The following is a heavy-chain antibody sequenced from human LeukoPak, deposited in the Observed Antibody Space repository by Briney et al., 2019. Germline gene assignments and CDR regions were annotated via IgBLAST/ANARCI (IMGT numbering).Heavy chain of an antibody. D-gene: IGHD6-19*01. J-gene: IGHJ5*02. CDR2: IYTSGST. CDR3: ARLAVAGTRWFDP. CDR1: GGSISSGSYC. Sequence: SETLSLTCTVSGGSISSGSYCWSWIRQPAGKGLEWIGHIYTSGSTNYNPSLKSRATISVDTSKNQFSLKLSSVTAADTAVYYCARLAVAGTRWFDPWGQGTLVTVSS. V-gene: IGHV4-61*09.